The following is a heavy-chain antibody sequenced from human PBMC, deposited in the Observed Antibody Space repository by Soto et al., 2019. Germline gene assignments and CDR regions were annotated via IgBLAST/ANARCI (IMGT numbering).Heavy chain of an antibody. CDR2: IIPIFGIA. CDR1: GGTFSSYA. CDR3: ARDRLHGSYYYYYYMDV. D-gene: IGHD1-26*01. J-gene: IGHJ6*03. Sequence: ASVKVSCKASGGTFSSYAISWVRQAPGQWLEWMGGIIPIFGIANYAQKFQGRVTITADKSTSTAYMELSSLRSEDTAVYYCARDRLHGSYYYYYYMDVWGKGTTVTVSS. V-gene: IGHV1-69*10.